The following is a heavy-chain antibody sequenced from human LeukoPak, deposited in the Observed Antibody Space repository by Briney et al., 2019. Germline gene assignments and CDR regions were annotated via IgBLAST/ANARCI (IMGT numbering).Heavy chain of an antibody. D-gene: IGHD6-25*01. CDR3: AREGRALADLPTSDY. J-gene: IGHJ4*02. CDR1: GVSISTFY. V-gene: IGHV4-59*12. CDR2: IYYSGST. Sequence: SETLSLTCNVSGVSISTFYWTWIRQPPGRELEWIGYIYYSGSTYYNPSLKSRLTISVDTSKNQFSLKLSSVTAADTAAYYCAREGRALADLPTSDYWGQGTLVTVSS.